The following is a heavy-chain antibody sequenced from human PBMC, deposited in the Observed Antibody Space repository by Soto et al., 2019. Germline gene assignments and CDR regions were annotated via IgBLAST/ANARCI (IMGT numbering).Heavy chain of an antibody. CDR3: ARENTSVWFDP. CDR2: IFYTGNT. Sequence: TLSLTCTVSGGSISSADYYWGWVRQPPGAGLEWLGFIFYTGNTSYNPSLRSRITISMDASKNQFSLKLSSVTAADTAVYYCARENTSVWFDPWGQGTLVTVSS. V-gene: IGHV4-30-4*01. J-gene: IGHJ5*02. CDR1: GGSISSADYY.